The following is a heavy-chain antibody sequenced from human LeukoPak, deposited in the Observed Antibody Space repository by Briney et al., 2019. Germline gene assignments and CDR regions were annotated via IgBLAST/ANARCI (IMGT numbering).Heavy chain of an antibody. D-gene: IGHD5-18*01. CDR1: GGTFSTYE. Sequence: ASVKVSFKASGGTFSTYEINWVRQAPGQGLEWVGRIIPVLNIANYAQRFQGRVTITADKSTNTAYMELSSLRSEDTATYYCARRSDTGVVPHHSYYCFDVWGQGTAVTVSS. CDR2: IIPVLNIA. CDR3: ARRSDTGVVPHHSYYCFDV. J-gene: IGHJ6*02. V-gene: IGHV1-69*10.